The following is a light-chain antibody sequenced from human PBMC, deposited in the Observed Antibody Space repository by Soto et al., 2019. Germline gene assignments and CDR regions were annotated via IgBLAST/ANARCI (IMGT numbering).Light chain of an antibody. J-gene: IGKJ4*01. Sequence: EIVMTQSTATLSVSPGERATLSCRASQSVSSNLAWYQQKPGQAPRLLIYGASTRATGIPARFSGSGSGTEFTLTISSLQSEDFAVYYCQQYNNWPPLTFGGGKKVEIK. CDR3: QQYNNWPPLT. CDR2: GAS. V-gene: IGKV3D-15*01. CDR1: QSVSSN.